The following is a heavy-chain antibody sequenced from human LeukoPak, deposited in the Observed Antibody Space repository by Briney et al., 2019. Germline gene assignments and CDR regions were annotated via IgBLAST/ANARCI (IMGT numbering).Heavy chain of an antibody. Sequence: SETLSLTCTVSGGSISSGDYYWSWIREPPGKGVEWIGYIYYSGSTYYNTSLKSRVTISVDTSKAQFSLKLSSVTAANTAVYYCARDIMDYWGQGTLVTVSS. J-gene: IGHJ4*02. CDR2: IYYSGST. CDR3: ARDIMDY. D-gene: IGHD1-14*01. CDR1: GGSISSGDYY. V-gene: IGHV4-30-4*01.